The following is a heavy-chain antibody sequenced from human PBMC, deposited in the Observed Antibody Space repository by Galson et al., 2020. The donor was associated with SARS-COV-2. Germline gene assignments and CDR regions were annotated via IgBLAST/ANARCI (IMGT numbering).Heavy chain of an antibody. D-gene: IGHD1-26*01. CDR1: GGSISSSSYY. CDR2: IYYSGST. J-gene: IGHJ3*02. CDR3: ARRVGSGSYYDAFDI. V-gene: IGHV4-39*01. Sequence: ETLSLTCTVSGGSISSSSYYWGWIRQPPGKGLEWIGSIYYSGSTYYNPSLTSRVTISVDTSKNQFSLKLSSVTAADTAVYYCARRVGSGSYYDAFDIWGQGTMVTVSS.